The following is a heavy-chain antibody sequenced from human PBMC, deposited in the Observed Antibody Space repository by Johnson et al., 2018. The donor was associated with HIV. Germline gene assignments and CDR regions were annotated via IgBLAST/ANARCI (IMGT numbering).Heavy chain of an antibody. CDR3: AREPGIAVADTDAFDI. CDR1: GFTFSSYP. D-gene: IGHD6-19*01. Sequence: VQLVESGGGLVKPGGSLRLSCAASGFTFSSYPMHWVRQAPGKGLEWVAIISYDGSNKNYADSVKGRFTISRDNSKNTLYLQMNSLSAEDTAVYYCAREPGIAVADTDAFDIWGQGTMVTVSS. CDR2: ISYDGSNK. J-gene: IGHJ3*02. V-gene: IGHV3-30*04.